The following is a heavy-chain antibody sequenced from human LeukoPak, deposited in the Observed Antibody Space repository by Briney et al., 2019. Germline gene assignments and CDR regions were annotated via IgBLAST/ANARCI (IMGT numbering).Heavy chain of an antibody. CDR2: INSDGSST. Sequence: GGSLRLSCAASGFTFSSYWMHWVRQAPGKGLVWVSRINSDGSSTSYADSVKGRFTISRDNAKNTLYLQMNSLRAEDTAVYYCARGDDSSGYYYTDYWGQGTLVTVSS. J-gene: IGHJ4*02. V-gene: IGHV3-74*01. D-gene: IGHD3-22*01. CDR3: ARGDDSSGYYYTDY. CDR1: GFTFSSYW.